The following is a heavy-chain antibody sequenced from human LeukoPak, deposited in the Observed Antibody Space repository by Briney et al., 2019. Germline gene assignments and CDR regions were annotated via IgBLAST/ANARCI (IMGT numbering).Heavy chain of an antibody. D-gene: IGHD2-2*01. V-gene: IGHV4-30-2*02. CDR1: GGSISSGGYS. CDR2: IYHSGST. CDR3: ASYSSTSRKGYFDY. J-gene: IGHJ4*02. Sequence: SQTLSLTCAVSGGSISSGGYSWSWIRQPPGKGLEWVGYIYHSGSTYYNPSLKSRVTISVDRSKNQFSLKLSSVTAADTAVYYCASYSSTSRKGYFDYWGQGTLVTVSS.